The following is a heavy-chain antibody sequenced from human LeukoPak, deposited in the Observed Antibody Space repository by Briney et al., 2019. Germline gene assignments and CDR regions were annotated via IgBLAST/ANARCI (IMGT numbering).Heavy chain of an antibody. CDR1: GFTFSSYE. J-gene: IGHJ4*02. D-gene: IGHD3-22*01. Sequence: PGGSLRLSCAASGFTFSSYEMNWVRQAPGKGLEWVSYISSSGSTIYYADSVKGRFTISRDNAKNSLYLQMNSLRAEDTAVYYCARDLAEYSITMIVVVSGHNVGLDYWGQGTLVTVSS. CDR2: ISSSGSTI. V-gene: IGHV3-48*03. CDR3: ARDLAEYSITMIVVVSGHNVGLDY.